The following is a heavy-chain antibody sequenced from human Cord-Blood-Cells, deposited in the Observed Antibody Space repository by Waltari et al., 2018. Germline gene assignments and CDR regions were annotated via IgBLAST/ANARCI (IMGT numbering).Heavy chain of an antibody. D-gene: IGHD1-26*01. J-gene: IGHJ4*02. CDR3: ARLIVGATSHFDY. CDR1: GGSFSGYY. CDR2: INHSGST. V-gene: IGHV4-34*01. Sequence: QVQLQQWGAGLLKPSETLSLTCAVYGGSFSGYYWSWIRQPPGKGLEWIGEINHSGSTNYSPSLKSRGTVSVDTSKNQFSLKLSSVTAADTAVYYCARLIVGATSHFDYWGQGTLVTVSS.